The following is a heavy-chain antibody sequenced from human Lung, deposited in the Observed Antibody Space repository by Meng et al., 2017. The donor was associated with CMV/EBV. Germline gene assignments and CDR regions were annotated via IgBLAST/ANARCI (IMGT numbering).Heavy chain of an antibody. V-gene: IGHV3-21*04. J-gene: IGHJ6*02. CDR1: GFSFTTYS. CDR3: ATRRSGGSVPGWAWGMDV. D-gene: IGHD2-2*01. CDR2: ISSNSNYI. Sequence: GESLKISCVASGFSFTTYSMNWVRQAPGKGLEWVSSISSNSNYIYYADSVKGRFTISRDDAKNSLYLQMNSLRAEDTAMYYCATRRSGGSVPGWAWGMDVWXQGTTVXVSS.